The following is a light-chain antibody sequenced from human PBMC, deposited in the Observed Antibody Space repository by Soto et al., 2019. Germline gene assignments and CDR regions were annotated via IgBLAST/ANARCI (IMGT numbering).Light chain of an antibody. V-gene: IGKV1-39*01. CDR2: AAS. CDR3: QQSYSSPET. CDR1: QSIDNY. Sequence: DLQMTQSPSSLSASVGDRVTITCRASQSIDNYLNWYQQKPGKAPNLLIYAASTLLSGVPSRFSGRGSGTHFTLTISSLQPEDFATYYCQQSYSSPETSGQGTKVEIK. J-gene: IGKJ1*01.